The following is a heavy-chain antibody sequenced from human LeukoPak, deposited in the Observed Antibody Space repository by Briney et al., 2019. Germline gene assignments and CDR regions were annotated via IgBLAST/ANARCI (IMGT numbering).Heavy chain of an antibody. CDR2: ISWRNIDI. V-gene: IGHV3-21*01. Sequence: GGSLRLSCVASGFTLSSYNMKWVRQAPGKGLEWVSSISWRNIDIEYADSVKGRFTISRDNAKKSLYLQMNNLRAEDTAVYYCASLDVEPAADYWGQGTLVTVSS. J-gene: IGHJ4*02. D-gene: IGHD2-2*01. CDR1: GFTLSSYN. CDR3: ASLDVEPAADY.